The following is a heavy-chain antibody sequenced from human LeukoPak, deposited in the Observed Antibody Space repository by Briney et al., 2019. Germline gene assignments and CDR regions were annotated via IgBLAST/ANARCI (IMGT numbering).Heavy chain of an antibody. V-gene: IGHV1-18*01. D-gene: IGHD6-19*01. CDR2: ISAYNGNT. CDR1: GYTFTSYG. J-gene: IGHJ5*02. CDR3: PRAGRRYSSGWYRFSWFDP. Sequence: ASVKVSCKASGYTFTSYGISWVRQAPGQGLEWMGWISAYNGNTNYAQKLQGRVTMTTDTSTSTAYMELRSLRSDDTAVYYCPRAGRRYSSGWYRFSWFDPWGQGTLVTVSS.